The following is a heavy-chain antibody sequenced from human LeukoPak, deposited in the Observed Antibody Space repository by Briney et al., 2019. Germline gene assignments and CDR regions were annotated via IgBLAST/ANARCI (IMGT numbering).Heavy chain of an antibody. Sequence: PGGSLRLSCAASGFTFTTYVMHWVRQAPGKGLEWVAVMSYDGSHKYYADSVKGRFTISRDNAKNSLYLQMNSLRAEDTAVYYCARVYGDYGVGFDHWGQGTLVTVSS. CDR3: ARVYGDYGVGFDH. D-gene: IGHD4-17*01. CDR2: MSYDGSHK. V-gene: IGHV3-30*03. CDR1: GFTFTTYV. J-gene: IGHJ4*02.